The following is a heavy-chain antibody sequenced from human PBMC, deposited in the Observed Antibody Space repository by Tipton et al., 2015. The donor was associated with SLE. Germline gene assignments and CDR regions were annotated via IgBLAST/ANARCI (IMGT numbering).Heavy chain of an antibody. CDR3: AKDRGYGSGEEIDY. J-gene: IGHJ4*02. CDR1: GFSFSNFG. Sequence: SLRLSCTASGFSFSNFGMHWVRQAPGKGLEWLAFIRYVGDTQFYADTVKGRFIISRDNSKNALYLQMNSLRPEDTAVYYCAKDRGYGSGEEIDYWGQGTLVTVSS. CDR2: IRYVGDTQ. V-gene: IGHV3-30*02. D-gene: IGHD3-10*01.